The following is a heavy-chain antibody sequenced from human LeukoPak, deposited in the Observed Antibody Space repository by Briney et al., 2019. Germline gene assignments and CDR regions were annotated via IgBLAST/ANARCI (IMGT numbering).Heavy chain of an antibody. CDR2: ISGSGGST. D-gene: IGHD2-2*01. CDR1: GFTFSSYA. J-gene: IGHJ4*02. CDR3: AKDRGYCSSTSCYPGFVFDY. V-gene: IGHV3-23*01. Sequence: GGSLRLSCAASGFTFSSYAMSWVRQAPGKGLEWVSAISGSGGSTYYADSVKGRFTISRDNSKNTLYLQMNSLRAEDTAVYYCAKDRGYCSSTSCYPGFVFDYWGQGTLATVSS.